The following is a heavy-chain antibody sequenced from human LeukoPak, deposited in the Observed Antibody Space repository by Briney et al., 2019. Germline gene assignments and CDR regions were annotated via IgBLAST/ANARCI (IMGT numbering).Heavy chain of an antibody. J-gene: IGHJ3*02. CDR3: ARDGDLTYYYDSSGLGAFDI. D-gene: IGHD3-22*01. Sequence: SQTLSLTCTVSGGSISSGGYYWSWIRQHPGKGLEWLGYIYYSGSTYYNPSLKSRVTISVDTSKNQFSLKLSSVTAADTAVYYCARDGDLTYYYDSSGLGAFDIWGQGTMVTVSS. V-gene: IGHV4-31*03. CDR2: IYYSGST. CDR1: GGSISSGGYY.